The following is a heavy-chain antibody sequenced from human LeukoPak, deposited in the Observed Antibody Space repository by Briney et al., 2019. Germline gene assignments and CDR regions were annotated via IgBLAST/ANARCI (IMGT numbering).Heavy chain of an antibody. CDR2: IYYSGST. V-gene: IGHV4-39*01. CDR1: GGSISSSSYY. CDR3: ARLGWELLQGYHY. J-gene: IGHJ4*02. D-gene: IGHD1-26*01. Sequence: SETLSLTCTVSGGSISSSSYYWGWIRQPPGKGLEWIGSIYYSGSTCYNPSLKSRVTISVDTSKNQFSLKLSSVTAADTAVYYCARLGWELLQGYHYWGQGTLVTVSS.